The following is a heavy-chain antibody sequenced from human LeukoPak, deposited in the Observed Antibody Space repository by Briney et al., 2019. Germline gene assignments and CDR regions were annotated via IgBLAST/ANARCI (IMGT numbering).Heavy chain of an antibody. V-gene: IGHV3-23*01. D-gene: IGHD6-13*01. J-gene: IGHJ1*01. CDR1: GFTFSSYA. Sequence: PGGSLRLSCAASGFTFSSYAMSWVRQAPGKGLEWVSAISASAGTSYYADSVKGRFTISRDSSKNTLYRQMSSLRADDTAVYYCAKDHGTIWYDKYFQHWGHGTLVTVSS. CDR2: ISASAGTS. CDR3: AKDHGTIWYDKYFQH.